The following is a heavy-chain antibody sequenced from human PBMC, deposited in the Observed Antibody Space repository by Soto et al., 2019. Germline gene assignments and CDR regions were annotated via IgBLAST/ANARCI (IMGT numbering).Heavy chain of an antibody. J-gene: IGHJ6*02. CDR3: ARGLRGYYGIDV. D-gene: IGHD3-10*01. CDR1: EFTFYNYW. CDR2: VNSDGSTT. V-gene: IGHV3-74*01. Sequence: EVQLVESGGGLVQPGGSLRLSCAASEFTFYNYWMHWVRQAPGKGLVWVSRVNSDGSTTNYADSVNGRFTISRDNARNMVFLQMNNLRVEDTAVYYCARGLRGYYGIDVWGQGTTVTVSS.